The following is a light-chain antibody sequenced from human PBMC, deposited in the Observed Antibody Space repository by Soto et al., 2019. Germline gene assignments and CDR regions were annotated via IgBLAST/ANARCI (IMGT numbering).Light chain of an antibody. CDR3: QQYNDLFT. CDR1: QSVSSN. V-gene: IGKV3-15*01. CDR2: GAS. Sequence: EIVMTQSPATLSVSPGERATLSCRASQSVSSNLAWYQQKPGQPPRLLVYGASTRATGIPARFSGSGSGTEFTLTISSLQSEDFAVYYCQQYNDLFTFGPGTKLEIK. J-gene: IGKJ2*01.